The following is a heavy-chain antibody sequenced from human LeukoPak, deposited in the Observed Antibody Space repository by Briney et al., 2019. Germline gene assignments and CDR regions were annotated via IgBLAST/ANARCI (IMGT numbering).Heavy chain of an antibody. D-gene: IGHD5-12*01. Sequence: GGSLRLSCAASGFTFSSYNMNWVRQAPGKGLEWVSYISTTGTYMYYADVVKGRFSVSRDNAKNSLYLQMNSLRFDDTAVYYCARELDTVATSIPGYWGRGTLVIVSS. CDR1: GFTFSSYN. J-gene: IGHJ4*02. CDR2: ISTTGTYM. V-gene: IGHV3-21*05. CDR3: ARELDTVATSIPGY.